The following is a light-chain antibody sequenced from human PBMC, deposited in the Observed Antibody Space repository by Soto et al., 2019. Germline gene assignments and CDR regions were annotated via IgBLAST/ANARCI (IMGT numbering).Light chain of an antibody. CDR2: EAS. CDR1: QSVSGH. V-gene: IGKV3-11*01. CDR3: QQRHNWPLT. Sequence: EIVLIQSPATLSLSPGERATLSCSGTQSVSGHVAGYQQKPGQDPRLLIYEASYRATGIPARFSGSGSGTAFNLTISSLEPEDFAVYYCQQRHNWPLTFGGGTKVEV. J-gene: IGKJ4*01.